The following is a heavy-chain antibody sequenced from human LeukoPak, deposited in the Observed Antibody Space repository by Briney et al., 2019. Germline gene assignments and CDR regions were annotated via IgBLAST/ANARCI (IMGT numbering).Heavy chain of an antibody. CDR1: GFTFSDFV. V-gene: IGHV3-23*01. J-gene: IGHJ4*02. CDR3: AKFTRADYVWGSYVDY. D-gene: IGHD3-16*01. Sequence: GGSLRLSCAASGFTFSDFVMAWVRQTPGKGLEWVSGILPGGDTKYYADSVRGRFTISRDDSRDTLCLQMNSLRAEDTAVYYCAKFTRADYVWGSYVDYWGQGTLVTVSS. CDR2: ILPGGDTK.